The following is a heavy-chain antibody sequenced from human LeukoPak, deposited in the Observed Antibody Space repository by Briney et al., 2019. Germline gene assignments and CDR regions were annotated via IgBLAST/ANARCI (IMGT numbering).Heavy chain of an antibody. V-gene: IGHV3-21*01. CDR3: ARSPGLVGANYFDY. CDR1: GFTFSSYN. Sequence: PGGSLRLSCAASGFTFSSYNMNWVRQAPGKGLEWVSSISSGTSYIYYADSVKGRFTISRDNAKNSLYLQLNSLRAEDTVVYYCARSPGLVGANYFDYWGQGTLVTVSS. D-gene: IGHD1-26*01. CDR2: ISSGTSYI. J-gene: IGHJ4*02.